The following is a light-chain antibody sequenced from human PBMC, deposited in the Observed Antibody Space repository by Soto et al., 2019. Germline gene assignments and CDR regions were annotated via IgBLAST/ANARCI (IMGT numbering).Light chain of an antibody. J-gene: IGLJ2*01. CDR1: SGHSNYA. CDR2: LNSDGSH. V-gene: IGLV4-69*01. CDR3: QTWGSGIVV. Sequence: QPVLTQSPSASASLGASVKLTCTVSSGHSNYAIAWHQQQSEKGPRYLMKLNSDGSHSKGDGIPDRFSGSSSGAERYLTISSLQSEAEADYYCQTWGSGIVVFGGGTKLTVL.